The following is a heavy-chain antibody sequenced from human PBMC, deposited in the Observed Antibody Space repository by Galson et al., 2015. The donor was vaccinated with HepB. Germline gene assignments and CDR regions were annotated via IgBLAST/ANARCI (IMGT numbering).Heavy chain of an antibody. D-gene: IGHD3-9*01. Sequence: SVKVSCKVSGYTLTELSMHWVRQAPGKGLEWMGGFDPEDGETIYAQKFQGRVTMTEDTSTDTAYMELSSLRSEDTAVYYCATDFYYDILTGYLGTWDAFDIWGQGTMVTVSS. V-gene: IGHV1-24*01. J-gene: IGHJ3*02. CDR3: ATDFYYDILTGYLGTWDAFDI. CDR1: GYTLTELS. CDR2: FDPEDGET.